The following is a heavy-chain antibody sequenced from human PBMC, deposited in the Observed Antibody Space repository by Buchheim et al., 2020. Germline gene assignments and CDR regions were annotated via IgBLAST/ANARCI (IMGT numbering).Heavy chain of an antibody. Sequence: QVQLVESGGGVVQPGRSLRLSCAASGFTFSSYGMHWVRQAPGKGLEWVAVISYDGSNKYYADSVKGRFTISRDNSKNTLYLQMNSLRAEDTAVYYCAKDYYGSGSYDHWGQGTL. V-gene: IGHV3-30*18. CDR3: AKDYYGSGSYDH. CDR1: GFTFSSYG. J-gene: IGHJ4*02. D-gene: IGHD3-10*01. CDR2: ISYDGSNK.